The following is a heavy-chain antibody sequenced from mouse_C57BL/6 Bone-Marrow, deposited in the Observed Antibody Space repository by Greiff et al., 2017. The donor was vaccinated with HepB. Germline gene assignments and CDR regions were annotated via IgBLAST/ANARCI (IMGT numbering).Heavy chain of an antibody. V-gene: IGHV1-19*01. CDR3: ARPGIYYGYDAAMDY. CDR1: GYKFTDYY. J-gene: IGHJ4*01. D-gene: IGHD2-2*01. Sequence: EVQLQQSGPVLVKPGASVKMSCKASGYKFTDYYMNWVKQSHGKSLEWIGVINPYNGGTSYNQKFKGKATLTVDKSSSTAYMELNSLTSEDSAVYYCARPGIYYGYDAAMDYWGQGTSVTVSS. CDR2: INPYNGGT.